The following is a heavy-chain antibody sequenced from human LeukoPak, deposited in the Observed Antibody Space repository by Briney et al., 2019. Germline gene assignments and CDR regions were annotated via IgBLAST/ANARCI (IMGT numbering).Heavy chain of an antibody. D-gene: IGHD5-18*01. CDR2: ISSTSSYI. J-gene: IGHJ4*02. CDR3: ARDEVGYSYGSFDY. V-gene: IGHV3-21*01. CDR1: GFTFSSYS. Sequence: GGCLRLSCAASGFTFSSYSMNWVRQAPGKGLEWVSSISSTSSYIYYADSVKGRFTISRDNAKNSLYLQMNSLRAEDTAVYYCARDEVGYSYGSFDYWGQGTLVTVSS.